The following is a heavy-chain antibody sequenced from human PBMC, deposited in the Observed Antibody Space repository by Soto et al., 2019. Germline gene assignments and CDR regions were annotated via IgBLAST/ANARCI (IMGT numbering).Heavy chain of an antibody. Sequence: SVKFSCKASVGTFSSYAISWVRQAPGQGLEWMGGIIPIFGTANYAQKFQGRVTITADESTSTAYMELSSLRSEDTAVYYCARAGEFRMTTEYYFDYSGQGTLVTVSS. V-gene: IGHV1-69*13. CDR1: VGTFSSYA. D-gene: IGHD4-17*01. CDR3: ARAGEFRMTTEYYFDY. CDR2: IIPIFGTA. J-gene: IGHJ4*02.